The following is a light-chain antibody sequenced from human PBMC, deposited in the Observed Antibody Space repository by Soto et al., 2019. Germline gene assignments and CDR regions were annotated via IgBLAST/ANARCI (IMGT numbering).Light chain of an antibody. CDR3: LQHNSYPHT. J-gene: IGKJ4*01. Sequence: DIQMTQSPSSLSASVGARVTITCRASQGIRNELGWYQQKPGKAPKRMIYAASSLQSGVPSRFSGSGYGTEFTLTISSLQPEDFATYYCLQHNSYPHTFGGGTKVEIK. CDR1: QGIRNE. V-gene: IGKV1-17*01. CDR2: AAS.